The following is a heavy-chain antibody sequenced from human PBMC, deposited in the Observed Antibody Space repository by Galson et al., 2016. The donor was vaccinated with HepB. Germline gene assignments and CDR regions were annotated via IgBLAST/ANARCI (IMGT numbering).Heavy chain of an antibody. D-gene: IGHD3-3*01. CDR1: GGTFSSYA. J-gene: IGHJ6*02. CDR3: ARERVARDWSTFYGEVYSYARGV. V-gene: IGHV1-69*13. CDR2: IIAIFGTA. Sequence: SVKVSCKASGGTFSSYALNWVRQAPGQGLEWMGGIIAIFGTAKSAQQFQGRVTITADESTSTTYMELSSLRSEGTAVYYCARERVARDWSTFYGEVYSYARGVWGQGSTLIVSS.